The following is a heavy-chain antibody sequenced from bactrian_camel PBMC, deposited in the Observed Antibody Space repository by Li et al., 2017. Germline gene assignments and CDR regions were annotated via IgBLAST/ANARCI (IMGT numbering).Heavy chain of an antibody. V-gene: IGHV3-2*01. CDR2: LYNAGSNT. Sequence: HVQLVESGGGSVQAGGSLRLSCSASGFTFTNYYMNWVRQAPGKGLEWVASLYNAGSNTYYSDSVRSRFTISRDNTKNTLYLQMNSLKSEDTAMYYCAAECVVILLEDATGAAGPRSPSP. J-gene: IGHJ4*01. D-gene: IGHD2*01. CDR1: GFTFTNYY. CDR3: AAECVVILLEDAT.